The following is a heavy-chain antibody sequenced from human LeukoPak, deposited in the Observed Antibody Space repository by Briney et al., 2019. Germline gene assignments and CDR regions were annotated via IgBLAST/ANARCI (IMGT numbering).Heavy chain of an antibody. CDR1: GVTFSSYE. CDR3: ARDEIAVAGKYYYYGMDV. CDR2: ISSSGSTI. Sequence: PGGSLRLSCAASGVTFSSYEMNWVRQAPGKGLEWVSYISSSGSTIYYADSVKGRFTISRDNAKNSLYLQMNSLRADDTAVYYCARDEIAVAGKYYYYGMDVWGQGTTVTVSS. J-gene: IGHJ6*02. V-gene: IGHV3-48*03. D-gene: IGHD6-19*01.